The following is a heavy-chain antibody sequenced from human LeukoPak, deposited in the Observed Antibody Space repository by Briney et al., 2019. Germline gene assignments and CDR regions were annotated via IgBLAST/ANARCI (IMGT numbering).Heavy chain of an antibody. Sequence: SETLSLTCAISVDSVSINSAAWNWISQSPSRGLEWLRWTYYRSKWYNDYAVSVKSRITINPDTSKNQLSLQLNSVTPEDTAVYHCAREAAGGEPDFDYWGQGTLVTVSS. D-gene: IGHD1-14*01. J-gene: IGHJ4*02. CDR1: VDSVSINSAA. V-gene: IGHV6-1*01. CDR3: AREAAGGEPDFDY. CDR2: TYYRSKWYN.